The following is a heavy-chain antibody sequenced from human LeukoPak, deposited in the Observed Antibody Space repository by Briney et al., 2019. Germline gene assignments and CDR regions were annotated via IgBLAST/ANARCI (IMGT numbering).Heavy chain of an antibody. Sequence: SETLSLTCSVTGGSLSSYYWSWIRQPPGKGPEWIGYIHYSGITNYNPSLKSRVTLSVDTSKNQFSLKLSSVTAADTAVYYCARLISGVGYFDYWGQGTLVTISS. CDR3: ARLISGVGYFDY. V-gene: IGHV4-59*08. D-gene: IGHD3-10*01. J-gene: IGHJ4*02. CDR1: GGSLSSYY. CDR2: IHYSGIT.